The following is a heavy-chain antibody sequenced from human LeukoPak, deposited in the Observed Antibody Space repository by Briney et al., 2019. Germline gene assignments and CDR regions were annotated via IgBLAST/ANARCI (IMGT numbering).Heavy chain of an antibody. CDR1: GGSFIGFH. D-gene: IGHD3-22*01. Sequence: SETLSLTCAVYGGSFIGFHWNWIRQAPGKGLEWIGDINHSGSTNYNPSLTSRVTISVDPSKNQFSLNLSSVTAADTAVYYCATYSKGDYYDSSGPAVGAFDIWGQGTMVTVSS. J-gene: IGHJ3*02. CDR2: INHSGST. V-gene: IGHV4-34*01. CDR3: ATYSKGDYYDSSGPAVGAFDI.